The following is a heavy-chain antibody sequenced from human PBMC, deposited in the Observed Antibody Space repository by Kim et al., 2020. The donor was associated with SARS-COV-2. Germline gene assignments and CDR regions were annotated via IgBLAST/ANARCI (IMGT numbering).Heavy chain of an antibody. D-gene: IGHD3-3*01. CDR2: IYTSGST. V-gene: IGHV4-4*07. J-gene: IGHJ3*02. CDR1: GGSISSYY. CDR3: AGDRRIKFFRVFIEVAFDI. Sequence: SETLSLTCAVSGGSISSYYWSWIRQPAGKGLEWIWRIYTSGSTNYNPSLKSRVTISVDTSKNQFSLKLSSVTAADTAVYYCAGDRRIKFFRVFIEVAFDIWGQGTMVTGSS.